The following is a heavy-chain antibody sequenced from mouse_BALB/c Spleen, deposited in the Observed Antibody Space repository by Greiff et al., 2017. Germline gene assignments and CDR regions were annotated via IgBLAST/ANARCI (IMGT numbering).Heavy chain of an antibody. CDR3: ARSSNYVLDY. CDR1: GFTFTSYG. CDR2: ISSGSSTI. J-gene: IGHJ3*01. V-gene: IGHV5-17*02. D-gene: IGHD2-5*01. Sequence: EVQLVESGGGLVQPGASRKLSCAASGFTFTSYGMHWVRQAPEKGLEWVAYISSGSSTIYYADTFKGRVTITRDNSKNTVFLQMTSLRSEDTAMYYCARSSNYVLDYWGQGTPVTVSA.